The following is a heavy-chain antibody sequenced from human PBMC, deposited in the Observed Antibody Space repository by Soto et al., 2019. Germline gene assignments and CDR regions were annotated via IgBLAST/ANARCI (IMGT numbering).Heavy chain of an antibody. Sequence: GVSLRLSCAASGFTFSSYGMHWVRQAPGKGLEWVAVISYDGSNKYYADSVKGRFTISRDNSKNTLYLQMSSLRAEDTAVYYCEKDTVYYHISGHYYYYGMDLWGQWTTVTVTS. D-gene: IGHD3-22*01. J-gene: IGHJ6*01. CDR1: GFTFSSYG. CDR3: EKDTVYYHISGHYYYYGMDL. CDR2: ISYDGSNK. V-gene: IGHV3-30*18.